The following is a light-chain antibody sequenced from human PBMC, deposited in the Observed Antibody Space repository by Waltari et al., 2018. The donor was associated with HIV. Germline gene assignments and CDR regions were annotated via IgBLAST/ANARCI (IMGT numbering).Light chain of an antibody. J-gene: IGLJ1*01. CDR1: SSNIGSNA. Sequence: QSVLPQPPSASGTPGPRVTIPCSGSSSNIGSNAVNWYQQLPGTAPKLLIYSNNQRPSGVPDRFSGSKSGTSASLAISGLQSDDEADYYCAAWDDSLNDSYVFGPGTKVTVL. V-gene: IGLV1-44*01. CDR2: SNN. CDR3: AAWDDSLNDSYV.